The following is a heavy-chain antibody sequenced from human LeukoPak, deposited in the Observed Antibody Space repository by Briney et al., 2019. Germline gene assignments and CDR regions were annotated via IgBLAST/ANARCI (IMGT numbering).Heavy chain of an antibody. D-gene: IGHD2-8*02. CDR3: ARHLSSAGGCCRLDQ. CDR2: IYPRDSDT. J-gene: IGHJ4*02. CDR1: GYSFTTFW. V-gene: IGHV5-51*01. Sequence: GESMKISCKASGYSFTTFWIGWVRQVPGKGLEWMGIIYPRDSDTRYSPSFEGQVTISADKSTNSVYLQWSSLRASDTAMYYCARHLSSAGGCCRLDQRGQGTLVTVSS.